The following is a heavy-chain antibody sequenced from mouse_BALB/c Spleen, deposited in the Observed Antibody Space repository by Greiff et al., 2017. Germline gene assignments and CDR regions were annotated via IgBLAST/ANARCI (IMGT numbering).Heavy chain of an antibody. J-gene: IGHJ4*01. CDR1: GFTFTDYY. CDR3: ARDMVMDY. CDR2: IRNKANGYTT. Sequence: EVQGVESGGGLVQPGGSLRLSCATSGFTFTDYYMSWVRQPPGKALEWLGFIRNKANGYTTEYSASVKGRFTISRDNSQSILYLQMNTLRAEDSATYYCARDMVMDYWGQGTSVTVSS. D-gene: IGHD1-1*02. V-gene: IGHV7-3*02.